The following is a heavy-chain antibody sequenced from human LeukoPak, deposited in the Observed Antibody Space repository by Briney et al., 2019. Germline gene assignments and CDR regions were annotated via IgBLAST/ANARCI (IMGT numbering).Heavy chain of an antibody. CDR2: IRSKAYGGTT. CDR3: TRLIAAAAYYYYYGMDV. V-gene: IGHV3-49*03. D-gene: IGHD6-13*01. J-gene: IGHJ6*02. Sequence: PGRSLRLSCTASGFTFGDYAMSWFRQAPGKGLEWVGFIRSKAYGGTTEYAASVKGRFTISRDDSKSIAYLQMSSLKTEDTAVYYCTRLIAAAAYYYYYGMDVWGQGTTVTVSS. CDR1: GFTFGDYA.